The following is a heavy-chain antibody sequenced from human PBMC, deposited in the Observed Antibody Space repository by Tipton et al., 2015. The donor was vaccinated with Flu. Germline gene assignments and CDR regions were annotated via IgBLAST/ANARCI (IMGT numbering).Heavy chain of an antibody. D-gene: IGHD3-10*01. CDR3: ARLTYYYGSGTSDY. J-gene: IGHJ4*02. CDR2: ASHSGRT. CDR1: GYSINSGYF. V-gene: IGHV4-38-2*01. Sequence: TLSLTCAVSGYSINSGYFWGWIRQPPGKGLEWIGSASHSGRTYYNPSLKSRVTISVDTWKTQFSLKLTSVTAADTAVYYCARLTYYYGSGTSDYWGQGTLVTVSS.